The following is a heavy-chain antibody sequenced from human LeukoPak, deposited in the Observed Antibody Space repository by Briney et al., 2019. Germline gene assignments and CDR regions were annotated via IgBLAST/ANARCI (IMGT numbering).Heavy chain of an antibody. Sequence: GRSLRLSCAASGSTFSGHLLHWVRQAPGKGLEWVGGTAYDGAEKYYADSVRGRFAISRDNSKSTVYLEMNSLRPEDAAVYYCAREGDRHFTFDYWGRGTLVTVSP. V-gene: IGHV3-30*01. D-gene: IGHD2/OR15-2a*01. CDR1: GSTFSGHL. CDR2: TAYDGAEK. J-gene: IGHJ4*02. CDR3: AREGDRHFTFDY.